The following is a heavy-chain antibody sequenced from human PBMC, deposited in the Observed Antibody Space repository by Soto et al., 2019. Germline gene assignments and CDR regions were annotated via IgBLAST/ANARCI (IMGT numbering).Heavy chain of an antibody. CDR2: IYPGDSDN. J-gene: IGHJ6*02. CDR1: GCRFTSFW. D-gene: IGHD3-10*01. Sequence: PGETLTSSCKGYGCRFTSFWIRWVSQMPGKGLDRMAIIYPGDSDNRYSPSCQGQVTISADKSISTAYLQWSSLKASDTAMYYCAGGGVRGVITRTRDYYGMDVWGQGTTVTVSS. CDR3: AGGGVRGVITRTRDYYGMDV. V-gene: IGHV5-51*01.